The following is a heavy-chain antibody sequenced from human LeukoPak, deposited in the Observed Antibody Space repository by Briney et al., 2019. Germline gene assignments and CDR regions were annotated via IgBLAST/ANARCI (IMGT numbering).Heavy chain of an antibody. J-gene: IGHJ5*02. D-gene: IGHD6-6*01. V-gene: IGHV1-69*06. CDR1: GGTFSNYA. CDR2: IIPIFGTA. Sequence: VASVKVSCKASGGTFSNYAISWVRQAPGQGLEWMGGIIPIFGTANYAQKFQGRVTITADKSTSTAYMELSSLRSEDTAVYYCASPPVGSIAAQNWFDPWGQGTLVTVSS. CDR3: ASPPVGSIAAQNWFDP.